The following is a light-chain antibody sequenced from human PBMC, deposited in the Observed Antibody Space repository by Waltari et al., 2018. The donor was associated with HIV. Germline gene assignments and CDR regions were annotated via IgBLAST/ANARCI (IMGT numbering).Light chain of an antibody. CDR1: QVFRGN. Sequence: EIVMTQSPAPLSVSPGERATLSCRASQVFRGNLAWYHRKPGQAPRLLIYGASTRATGIPARFSCSGSGTEFTLTISSLQSEDFAVYYCQQYNNWTPMYTFGQGTKLEIK. CDR3: QQYNNWTPMYT. J-gene: IGKJ2*01. V-gene: IGKV3-15*01. CDR2: GAS.